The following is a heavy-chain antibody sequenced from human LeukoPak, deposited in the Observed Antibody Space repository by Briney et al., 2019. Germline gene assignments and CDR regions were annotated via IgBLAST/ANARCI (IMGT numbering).Heavy chain of an antibody. V-gene: IGHV3-7*01. Sequence: GGSLRLSCVASGFSFSSYWMSWVRQTPGKGLEWVANIKQEGSARYYVDSVTGRFTISRDNAMNSLYLQMNSLRVEDTAVYYCARDPGIAAAGAVGYFDSWGQGILVTVSS. D-gene: IGHD6-13*01. CDR1: GFSFSSYW. CDR2: IKQEGSAR. J-gene: IGHJ4*03. CDR3: ARDPGIAAAGAVGYFDS.